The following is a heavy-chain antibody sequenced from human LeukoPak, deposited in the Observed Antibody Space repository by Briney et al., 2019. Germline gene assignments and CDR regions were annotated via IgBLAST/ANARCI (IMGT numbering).Heavy chain of an antibody. CDR1: GYTFTKYG. J-gene: IGHJ4*02. CDR2: ISAYSGGT. Sequence: ASVKVSCKASGYTFTKYGITWVRQAPGQGLEWMGWISAYSGGTNYAQKFQDRVTMTRDTSISTAYMELSRLRYDDTAVYYCISEGYWGQGSLVTVSS. V-gene: IGHV1-2*02. CDR3: ISEGY.